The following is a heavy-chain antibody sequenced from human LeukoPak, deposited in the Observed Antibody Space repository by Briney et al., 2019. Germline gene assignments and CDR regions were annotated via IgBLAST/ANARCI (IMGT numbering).Heavy chain of an antibody. Sequence: SETLSLTCAVYGGSFSNYYWSWIRQPPGKGLEWIGEINDSGTINYNPSLMSRVTISVDKPKNQFSLKLSSVTAADTAVYYCARRWNYGRNYYIDVWGKGATVSVSS. CDR3: ARRWNYGRNYYIDV. D-gene: IGHD1-7*01. V-gene: IGHV4-34*01. J-gene: IGHJ6*03. CDR2: INDSGTI. CDR1: GGSFSNYY.